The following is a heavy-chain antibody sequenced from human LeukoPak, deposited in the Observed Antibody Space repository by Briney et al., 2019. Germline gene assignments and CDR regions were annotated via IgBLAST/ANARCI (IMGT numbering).Heavy chain of an antibody. V-gene: IGHV3-23*01. CDR1: EFTFSSYA. D-gene: IGHD2-2*01. CDR3: AKDRRACSSSSCYYRFDY. J-gene: IGHJ4*02. Sequence: QPGGSLRLSCAASEFTFSSYAMSWVRQAPGKGLEWVSAISDSGGSTYYADSVKGRFTISRDNSKNTVYLQMNSVRAEDTAVYYCAKDRRACSSSSCYYRFDYWGQGTLVTVSS. CDR2: ISDSGGST.